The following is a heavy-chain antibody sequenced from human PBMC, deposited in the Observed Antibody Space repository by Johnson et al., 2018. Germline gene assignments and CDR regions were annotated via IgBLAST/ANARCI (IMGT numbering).Heavy chain of an antibody. Sequence: EVQLLESGGGLVQPGGSXRLSCAASGFTFSSYWMSWVRQAPGKGLEWVANIKQDGSEKYYVDSVKGRFTISRDNAKNSLYLQMNSLRTKDTALYYSARLETTVVTLRYFDLWGRGTLVTVSS. D-gene: IGHD4-23*01. J-gene: IGHJ2*01. CDR3: ARLETTVVTLRYFDL. V-gene: IGHV3-7*01. CDR1: GFTFSSYW. CDR2: IKQDGSEK.